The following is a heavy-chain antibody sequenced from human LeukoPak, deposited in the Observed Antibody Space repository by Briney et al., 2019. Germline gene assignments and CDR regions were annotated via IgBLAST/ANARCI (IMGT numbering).Heavy chain of an antibody. CDR2: IYHSGST. D-gene: IGHD1-26*01. CDR3: ARVSSGSYYFDS. J-gene: IGHJ4*02. CDR1: GGSISSSNW. Sequence: KPSGTLSLTCAISGGSISSSNWGSWVRQPPGKGLEWIGEIYHSGSTNYSPSFKSRVTISVDKSKNQFSLKVTSVTAADTAVYYCARVSSGSYYFDSWGQGTLVTVSS. V-gene: IGHV4-4*02.